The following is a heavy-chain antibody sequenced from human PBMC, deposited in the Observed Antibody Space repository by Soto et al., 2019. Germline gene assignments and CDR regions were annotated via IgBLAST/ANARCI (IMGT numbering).Heavy chain of an antibody. J-gene: IGHJ4*02. Sequence: EVQLVESGGGLVQPGGSLRLSCAASGFTFNSYWMHWVRQAPGKGLVWVSRINPDGRSTNYADSVKGRFTISRDNANNTLYLQMNSLSAEDTAVYHCARGGLQGSGNHYNDNWGQGTLVTVSS. D-gene: IGHD3-10*01. CDR3: ARGGLQGSGNHYNDN. CDR1: GFTFNSYW. CDR2: INPDGRST. V-gene: IGHV3-74*01.